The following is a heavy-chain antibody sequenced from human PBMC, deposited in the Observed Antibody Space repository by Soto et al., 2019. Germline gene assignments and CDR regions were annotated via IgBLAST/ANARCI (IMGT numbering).Heavy chain of an antibody. CDR3: ARAGDSSGPVALGY. J-gene: IGHJ4*02. V-gene: IGHV4-59*12. CDR2: IYYSGST. D-gene: IGHD6-19*01. Sequence: SETLSLTCTVSGCSISSYYWSWIRQPPGKGLEWIGYIYYSGSTNYNPSLKSRVTISVDRSKNQFSLKLSSVTAADTAVYYCARAGDSSGPVALGYWGQGTLVTV. CDR1: GCSISSYY.